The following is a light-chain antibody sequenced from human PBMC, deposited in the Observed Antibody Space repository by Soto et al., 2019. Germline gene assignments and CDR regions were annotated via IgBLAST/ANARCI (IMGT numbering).Light chain of an antibody. CDR3: MQDVRTLWT. CDR2: DAS. CDR1: QSVNSY. V-gene: IGKV3-15*01. Sequence: VTHSPATQSLSTWESATLSCRSSQSVNSYLAWYQQKPGQAPRLLIYDASTRATGIPARFSGSGSGTEFTLTISSLQAEDVAVYYCMQDVRTLWTFGQGTKVDIK. J-gene: IGKJ1*01.